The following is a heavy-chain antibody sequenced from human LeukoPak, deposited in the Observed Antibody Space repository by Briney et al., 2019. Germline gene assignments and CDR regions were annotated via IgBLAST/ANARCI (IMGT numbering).Heavy chain of an antibody. V-gene: IGHV3-20*01. J-gene: IGHJ4*02. CDR1: GFTFDVYG. CDR2: INWNGGST. CDR3: AKAYYYDSSGYYYFDY. Sequence: GGSLRLSCAAAGFTFDVYGVRWVRQAPGKWLEWDSGINWNGGSTGYADSVKGRFTISRDNAKNSLYLKMNSLRAEDTALYHCAKAYYYDSSGYYYFDYWGQGTLVTVSS. D-gene: IGHD3-22*01.